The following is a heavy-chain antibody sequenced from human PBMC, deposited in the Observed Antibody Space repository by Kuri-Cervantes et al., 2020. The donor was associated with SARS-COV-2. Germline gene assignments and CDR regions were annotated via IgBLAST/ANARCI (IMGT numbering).Heavy chain of an antibody. CDR1: GYSISSGYY. Sequence: ESLKISCTVSGYSISSGYYWGWIRQPPGKGLEWIGSIYHSGRIYYNPSLKSRVTISEETSRNQISLRLNSVTAADTAVYYCARDPTTYGMDVWGQGTTVTVSS. CDR2: IYHSGRI. D-gene: IGHD1-7*01. J-gene: IGHJ6*02. V-gene: IGHV4-38-2*02. CDR3: ARDPTTYGMDV.